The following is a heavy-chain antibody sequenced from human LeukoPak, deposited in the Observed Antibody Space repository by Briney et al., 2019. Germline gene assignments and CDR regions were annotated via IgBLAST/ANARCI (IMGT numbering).Heavy chain of an antibody. CDR1: TFTFCSDS. Sequence: GGSLRLSCAASTFTFCSDSMNWVRRAPGKGLGWVSSISSSSDYIYYADSVKGRFTISRDNAKNSLFLQMNSLRVEDSAVYYCARDSGSSWREGLNYWGQGTLVTVSS. J-gene: IGHJ4*02. CDR3: ARDSGSSWREGLNY. D-gene: IGHD6-13*01. V-gene: IGHV3-21*01. CDR2: ISSSSDYI.